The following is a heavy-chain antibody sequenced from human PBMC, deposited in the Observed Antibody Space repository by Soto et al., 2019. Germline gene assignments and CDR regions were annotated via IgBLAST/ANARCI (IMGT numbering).Heavy chain of an antibody. Sequence: VASVKVSCKASGYSFTDYHIHWVRQAPGQGLEWLGRINPKSGGTSTAQKFQGWVTMTTDTSISTASMELTRLTSDDTAIYYCARGESTVGSSGVCSFFYNQELNGWG. J-gene: IGHJ6*02. D-gene: IGHD6-13*01. CDR3: ARGESTVGSSGVCSFFYNQELNG. CDR1: GYSFTDYH. V-gene: IGHV1-2*04. CDR2: INPKSGGT.